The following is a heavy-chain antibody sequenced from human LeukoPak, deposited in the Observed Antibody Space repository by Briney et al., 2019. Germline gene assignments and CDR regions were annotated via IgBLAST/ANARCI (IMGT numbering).Heavy chain of an antibody. CDR1: GGSISNYY. J-gene: IGHJ6*02. D-gene: IGHD6-13*01. CDR3: ARGYSSSPYYYYGMVV. CDR2: INYSGSA. V-gene: IGHV4-59*08. Sequence: PSETLSLTCTVSGGSISNYYWSWIRQPPGKGLEWIGYINYSGSANYNPSLKSRVTISVDMSKNQFSLKLISVTAADTAVYYCARGYSSSPYYYYGMVVWGQGTTVTVSS.